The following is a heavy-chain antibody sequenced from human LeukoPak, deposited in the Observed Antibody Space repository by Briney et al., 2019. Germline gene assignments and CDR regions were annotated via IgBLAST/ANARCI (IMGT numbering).Heavy chain of an antibody. CDR3: ARVSESELPDY. J-gene: IGHJ4*02. Sequence: GGSLRLSCAASGFTFSSYSMNWVRLAPGKGLEWVSYITSSNSTIYYADSVKGRFTISRDNAKNSLFLQMNSLRAEDTAVYYCARVSESELPDYWGQGTLVTVSS. CDR2: ITSSNSTI. V-gene: IGHV3-48*01. D-gene: IGHD3-10*01. CDR1: GFTFSSYS.